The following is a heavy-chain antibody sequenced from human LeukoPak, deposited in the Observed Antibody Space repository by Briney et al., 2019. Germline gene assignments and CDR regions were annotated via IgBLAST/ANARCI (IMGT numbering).Heavy chain of an antibody. J-gene: IGHJ4*02. V-gene: IGHV1-46*01. CDR3: AKDRGAYCSSTSCSLYFDS. CDR1: GYTFTSYY. D-gene: IGHD2-2*01. Sequence: ASVKVSCKASGYTFTSYYMHWVRQAPGQGLEWMGIINPSGGSTSYAQKFQGRVTMTRDTSTSTVYMELSSLRAEDTAVYYCAKDRGAYCSSTSCSLYFDSWGQGTLVTVSS. CDR2: INPSGGST.